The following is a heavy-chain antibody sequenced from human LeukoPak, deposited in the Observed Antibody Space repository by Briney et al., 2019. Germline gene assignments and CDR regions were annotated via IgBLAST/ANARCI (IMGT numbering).Heavy chain of an antibody. D-gene: IGHD3-9*01. CDR2: IYYSGNS. V-gene: IGHV4-59*08. J-gene: IGHJ3*02. CDR1: GGSISSYF. CDR3: ARALTYYDILTGYTHDAFDI. Sequence: KPSETLSLTCTVSGGSISSYFWSWIRQPPGKGLEWIGYIYYSGNSNYNPSLKSRVTISVDTSKNQFSLKLSSVTAADTAVYYCARALTYYDILTGYTHDAFDIWGQGTKVTVSS.